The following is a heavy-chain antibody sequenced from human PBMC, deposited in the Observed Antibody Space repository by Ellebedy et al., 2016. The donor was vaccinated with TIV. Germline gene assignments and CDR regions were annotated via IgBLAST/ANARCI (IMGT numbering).Heavy chain of an antibody. V-gene: IGHV4-59*11. CDR2: IYYSGST. D-gene: IGHD1-14*01. CDR1: GGYLRSHY. Sequence: SETLSLTXTVSGGYLRSHYWSWIRQPPGKGLEWIGYIYYSGSTNYNPSLKSRVTISVDTSKNQFSLKLSSVTAADTAVYYCARTARDHYYFDYWGQGTLVTVSS. J-gene: IGHJ4*02. CDR3: ARTARDHYYFDY.